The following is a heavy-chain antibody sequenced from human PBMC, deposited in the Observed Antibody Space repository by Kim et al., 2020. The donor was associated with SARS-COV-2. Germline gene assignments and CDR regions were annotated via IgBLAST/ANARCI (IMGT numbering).Heavy chain of an antibody. V-gene: IGHV4-59*13. CDR3: ARAPARWFGELSSFDY. J-gene: IGHJ4*02. D-gene: IGHD3-10*01. CDR2: IYYSGST. Sequence: SETLSLTCTVSGGSISSYHWSWIRQPPGKGLEWIGYIYYSGSTNYNPSLKSRVTISVDTSKNQFSLKLSSVTAADTAVYYCARAPARWFGELSSFDYWGQGTLVTVSS. CDR1: GGSISSYH.